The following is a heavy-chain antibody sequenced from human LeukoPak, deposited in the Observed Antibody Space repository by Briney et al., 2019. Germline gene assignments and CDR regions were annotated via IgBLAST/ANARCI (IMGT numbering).Heavy chain of an antibody. J-gene: IGHJ5*02. Sequence: NPSRTLPLTCAVKGGSSSGNYWTGIANPPGKGLDGIGEINLSGSTNYNPSLKSRVTISVDTSKNQFSLKLSSVTAADTAVYYCARAGHVYYDFWSGMARRGSDPWGQGTLVTVSS. D-gene: IGHD3-3*01. CDR1: GGSSSGNY. V-gene: IGHV4-34*01. CDR2: INLSGST. CDR3: ARAGHVYYDFWSGMARRGSDP.